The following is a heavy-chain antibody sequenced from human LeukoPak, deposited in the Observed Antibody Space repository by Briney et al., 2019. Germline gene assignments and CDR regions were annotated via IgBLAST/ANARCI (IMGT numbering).Heavy chain of an antibody. CDR2: IKSKTDGGTT. CDR1: GFTFSNAW. D-gene: IGHD1-26*01. V-gene: IGHV3-15*01. CDR3: TTGAPRAYSGSYSNC. J-gene: IGHJ4*02. Sequence: GGSLRLSCAASGFTFSNAWMSWVRQAQGKGLEWVGRIKSKTDGGTTDYAAPVKGRFTISRDDSQNTLYLQMNSLKTEDTAVYYCTTGAPRAYSGSYSNCWGQGTLVTVSS.